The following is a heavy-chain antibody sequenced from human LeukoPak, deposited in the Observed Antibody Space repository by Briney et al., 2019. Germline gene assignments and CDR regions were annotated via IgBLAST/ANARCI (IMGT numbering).Heavy chain of an antibody. Sequence: GGSLRLSFTASVFTISSYWLIWVRQAPGKGLEWVANMNQDGSEKYYVDSVKGRFTISRDNAKNSLYLQMNSLRAEAAALYYCPRDYAYSKDYWGQGTLVTVSS. CDR2: MNQDGSEK. J-gene: IGHJ4*02. V-gene: IGHV3-7*01. CDR1: VFTISSYW. CDR3: PRDYAYSKDY. D-gene: IGHD4-11*01.